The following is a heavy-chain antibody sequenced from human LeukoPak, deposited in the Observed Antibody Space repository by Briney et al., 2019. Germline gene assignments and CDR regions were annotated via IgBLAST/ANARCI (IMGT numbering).Heavy chain of an antibody. CDR1: GGSISSYY. J-gene: IGHJ4*02. D-gene: IGHD6-19*01. CDR3: ARLNPLTSSGWDYFDY. CDR2: IYHSGST. Sequence: SETLSLTCTVSGGSISSYYWSWIRQPPGKDLEWIGYIYHSGSTYYNPSLKSRVTISVDRSKNQFSLKLSSVTAADTAVYYCARLNPLTSSGWDYFDYWGQGTLVTVSS. V-gene: IGHV4-59*12.